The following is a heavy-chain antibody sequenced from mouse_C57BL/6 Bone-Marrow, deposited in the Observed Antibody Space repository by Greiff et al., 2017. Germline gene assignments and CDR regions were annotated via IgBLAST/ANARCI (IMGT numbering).Heavy chain of an antibody. CDR2: IDPSDSYT. Sequence: VQLQQSGAELVMPGASVKLSCKASGYTFTSYWMHWVKQRPGQGLEWIGEIDPSDSYTNYNQKFKGKSTLTVDKSSSAAYMQLSSLTSEDSAVYYCARLRITTVYDYWGQGTTLTVSS. J-gene: IGHJ2*01. D-gene: IGHD1-1*01. CDR3: ARLRITTVYDY. CDR1: GYTFTSYW. V-gene: IGHV1-69*01.